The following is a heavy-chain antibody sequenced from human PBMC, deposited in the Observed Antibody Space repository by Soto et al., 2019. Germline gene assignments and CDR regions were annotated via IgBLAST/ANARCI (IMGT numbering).Heavy chain of an antibody. CDR3: ARDQGGQSGNFIFDH. Sequence: PGGSLRLSCAASGFTFSSYWMHWVRQTPGKGLVWVSRINSDGSSTYYADSVTGRFTISRDNAKNTLYLQMNSLRAEDTAVYYCARDQGGQSGNFIFDHWGQGALVTVSS. J-gene: IGHJ4*02. CDR1: GFTFSSYW. D-gene: IGHD1-26*01. V-gene: IGHV3-74*01. CDR2: INSDGSST.